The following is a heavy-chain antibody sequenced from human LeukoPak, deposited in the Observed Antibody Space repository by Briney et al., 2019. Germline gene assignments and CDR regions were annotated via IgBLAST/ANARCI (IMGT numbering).Heavy chain of an antibody. CDR1: GFTFSTYW. D-gene: IGHD1-26*01. V-gene: IGHV4-38-2*01. CDR2: IYHSGNT. J-gene: IGHJ4*02. Sequence: GSLRLSCAASGFTFSTYWMSWIRQPPGKGLEWVGIIYHSGNTYYNPSLKSRVTMSLDTSKNQFSLKLTSVTAADTAVYYCARAVGPTTYWGFDYWGRGTLVTVSS. CDR3: ARAVGPTTYWGFDY.